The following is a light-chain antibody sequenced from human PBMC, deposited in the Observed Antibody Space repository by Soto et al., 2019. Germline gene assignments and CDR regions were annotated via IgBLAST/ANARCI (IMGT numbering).Light chain of an antibody. V-gene: IGKV3-15*01. CDR1: QSVSSN. CDR2: DAS. CDR3: QQYNNWPPST. Sequence: EIVMTQSPATLSVSPGERATLSCRASQSVSSNLAWYQQKPGQAPRLLIYDASTRATGFPARFSGSGSGTEFTLTISSLQSEDFAVYYCQQYNNWPPSTFGQGTRLEIK. J-gene: IGKJ5*01.